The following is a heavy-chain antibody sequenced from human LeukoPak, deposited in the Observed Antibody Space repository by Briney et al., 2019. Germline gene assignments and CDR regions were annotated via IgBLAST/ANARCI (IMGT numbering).Heavy chain of an antibody. CDR3: ATVAMEDWYFDL. D-gene: IGHD5-18*01. CDR2: ISSSGSTI. J-gene: IGHJ2*01. Sequence: GGSLRLSCVASGLTCRSYSMNWVRQAPGKGLEWVSYISSSGSTIYYADAVKGRFTISRDNAKNSLYLQMSSLRDEDTAVYYCATVAMEDWYFDLWGRGTLVTVSS. CDR1: GLTCRSYS. V-gene: IGHV3-48*02.